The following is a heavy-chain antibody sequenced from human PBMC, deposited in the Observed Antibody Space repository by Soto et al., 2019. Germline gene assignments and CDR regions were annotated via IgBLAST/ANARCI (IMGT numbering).Heavy chain of an antibody. CDR3: ARPGSGSTFDY. CDR1: GGSMSSFSYY. D-gene: IGHD1-26*01. CDR2: VYYSGNT. V-gene: IGHV4-39*01. Sequence: QLQLQESGPGLVKPSETLSLTCTVSGGSMSSFSYYWGWIRQPPGKGLEWIGSVYYSGNTYYNPSLKSRVTISVDTSKNQFSLKLSSVTAADTAVYYCARPGSGSTFDYWGQGTLVTVSS. J-gene: IGHJ4*02.